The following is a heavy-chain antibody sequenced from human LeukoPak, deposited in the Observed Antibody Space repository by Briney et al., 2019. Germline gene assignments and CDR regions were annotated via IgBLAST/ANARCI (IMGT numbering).Heavy chain of an antibody. CDR3: AREGVDWNHSVYYFDY. CDR1: GYTFTGYY. Sequence: ASVKVSCKASGYTFTGYYMHWVRQAPGQGLEWMGWINPNSGGTNYAQKFQGRVTMTRDSSISTAYMELSRLRSDDTAVYYCAREGVDWNHSVYYFDYWGQGTLVTVSS. D-gene: IGHD1-1*01. J-gene: IGHJ4*02. V-gene: IGHV1-2*02. CDR2: INPNSGGT.